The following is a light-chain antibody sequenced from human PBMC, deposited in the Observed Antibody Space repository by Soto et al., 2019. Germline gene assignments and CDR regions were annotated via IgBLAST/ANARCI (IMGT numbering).Light chain of an antibody. CDR2: AAS. Sequence: DIQMTQSPSSLSASVGDRVTIACRASQSISSFLSWYQQKPGKAPKLLIYAASSLQSGVPSGFSGSGSGTEFTLTISSLQPDDFATYYCQQCYSTPRTFGQGTKLEIK. CDR3: QQCYSTPRT. J-gene: IGKJ2*01. CDR1: QSISSF. V-gene: IGKV1-39*01.